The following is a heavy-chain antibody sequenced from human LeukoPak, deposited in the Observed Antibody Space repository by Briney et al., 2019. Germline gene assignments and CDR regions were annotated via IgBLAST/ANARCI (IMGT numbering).Heavy chain of an antibody. Sequence: SVKVSCKASGGSFTSYAITWVRQAPGQGREWRGGIISRVGRADYAQKFQGRVTITADRSTTTAYMVLSSLRSEDTAVYYCAREGIYWDAFDIWGQGTVVTVS. CDR3: AREGIYWDAFDI. CDR1: GGSFTSYA. D-gene: IGHD5-12*01. V-gene: IGHV1-69*10. CDR2: IISRVGRA. J-gene: IGHJ3*02.